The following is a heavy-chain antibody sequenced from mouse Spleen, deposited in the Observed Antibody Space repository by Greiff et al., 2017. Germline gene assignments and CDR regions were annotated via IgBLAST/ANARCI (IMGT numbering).Heavy chain of an antibody. CDR2: IGPGSGST. CDR3: ARGNNFDY. CDR1: GYTFTSYW. J-gene: IGHJ2*01. V-gene: IGHV1-77*01. Sequence: VQLQQPGAELVKPGASVKVSCKASGYTFTSYWMHWVKQRPGQGLEWIGKIGPGSGSTYYNEKFKGKATLTADKSSSTAYMELHSLTSEDSAVYFCARGNNFDYWGQGTTLTVSS.